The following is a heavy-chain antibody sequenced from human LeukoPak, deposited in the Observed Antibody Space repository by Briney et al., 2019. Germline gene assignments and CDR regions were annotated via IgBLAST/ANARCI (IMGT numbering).Heavy chain of an antibody. D-gene: IGHD3-9*01. CDR3: ARTEELRYFDWSPPGGMDV. V-gene: IGHV3-53*01. CDR1: GFTVSSNY. J-gene: IGHJ6*02. Sequence: VGSLRLSCAASGFTVSSNYMSWVRQAPGKGLEWVSVIYSGGSTYYADSVKGRFTISRDNSKNTLYLQMNSLRAEDTAVYYCARTEELRYFDWSPPGGMDVWGQGTTVTVSS. CDR2: IYSGGST.